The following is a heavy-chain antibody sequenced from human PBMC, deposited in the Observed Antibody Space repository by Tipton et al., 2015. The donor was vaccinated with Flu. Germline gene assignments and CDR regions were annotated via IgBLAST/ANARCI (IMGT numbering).Heavy chain of an antibody. J-gene: IGHJ4*02. CDR1: GFSFSNYE. Sequence: SLRLSCEVSGFSFSNYEMHWVRQAPGKGPEWLSYISTSGGTVYYAASVKGRYSASRDNANNLLYLQMSSLRAEDTAVFYCAKSGGFDSWNQGALVIVSS. CDR3: AKSGGFDS. D-gene: IGHD1-26*01. V-gene: IGHV3-48*03. CDR2: ISTSGGTV.